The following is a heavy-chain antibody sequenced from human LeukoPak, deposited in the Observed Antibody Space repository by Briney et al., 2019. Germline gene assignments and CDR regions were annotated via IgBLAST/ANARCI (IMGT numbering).Heavy chain of an antibody. CDR1: GFTFSSYA. Sequence: GGSLRLPCAASGFTFSSYAMSWVRQAPGKGLEWVSAVTASAGNTYYADSVKGRFTISRDNSKNTLYLQVNSLRAEDTAVYYCAKGDYYGSGSTFKNGMDVWGQGTTVTVSS. CDR3: AKGDYYGSGSTFKNGMDV. CDR2: VTASAGNT. J-gene: IGHJ6*02. D-gene: IGHD3-10*01. V-gene: IGHV3-23*01.